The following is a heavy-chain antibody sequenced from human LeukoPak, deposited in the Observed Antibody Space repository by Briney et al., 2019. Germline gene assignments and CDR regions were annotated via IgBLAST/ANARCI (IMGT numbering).Heavy chain of an antibody. CDR2: ISSSSSTI. Sequence: GGSLRLSCVASGFTFSSYGMHWVRQAPGKGLEWVSYISSSSSTIYYADSVKGRFTISRDNAKNSLYLQMNSLRAEDTAVYYCARDRVSHFDYWGQGTLVTVSS. J-gene: IGHJ4*02. CDR3: ARDRVSHFDY. V-gene: IGHV3-48*04. CDR1: GFTFSSYG. D-gene: IGHD6-6*01.